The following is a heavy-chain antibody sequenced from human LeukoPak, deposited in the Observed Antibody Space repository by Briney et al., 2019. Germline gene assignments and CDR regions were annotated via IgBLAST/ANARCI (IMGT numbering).Heavy chain of an antibody. V-gene: IGHV3-21*01. CDR1: GFTFSSYS. CDR3: ARVEGGYSYGYSIDY. D-gene: IGHD5-18*01. J-gene: IGHJ4*02. Sequence: GGSLRLSCAASGFTFSSYSMNWVRQAPGKGLEWVSSISSSSSYIYYADSVKGRFTISRDNAKNSLYLQMNSLRAEDTAVYYCARVEGGYSYGYSIDYWGQGTLVTVSS. CDR2: ISSSSSYI.